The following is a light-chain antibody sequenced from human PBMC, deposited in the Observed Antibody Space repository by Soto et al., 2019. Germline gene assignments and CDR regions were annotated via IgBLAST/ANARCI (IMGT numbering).Light chain of an antibody. J-gene: IGKJ1*01. CDR3: QQRSNWPWT. V-gene: IGKV3-11*01. CDR2: DAS. Sequence: EIVLTQSPATLSLSPGERATLSCRASQSVGSDLAWYQQKPGQAPRLLIYDASTRATGTPARFSGSGSGTDFTLTISNLEPEDFAVYYCQQRSNWPWTFGQGTKVDI. CDR1: QSVGSD.